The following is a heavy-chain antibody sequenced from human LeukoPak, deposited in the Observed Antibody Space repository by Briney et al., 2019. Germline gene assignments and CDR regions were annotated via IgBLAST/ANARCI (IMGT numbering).Heavy chain of an antibody. Sequence: PSETLSLTCTVSGGSISSYYWSWIRQPPGKGLEWIGYIYYSGSTNYNPSLKSRVTMSVDTSKNQFSLKLSSVTAADTAVYYCARALGYSSGWYWDSYYYYGMDVWGQGTTVTVSS. CDR1: GGSISSYY. CDR3: ARALGYSSGWYWDSYYYYGMDV. D-gene: IGHD6-19*01. J-gene: IGHJ6*02. CDR2: IYYSGST. V-gene: IGHV4-59*01.